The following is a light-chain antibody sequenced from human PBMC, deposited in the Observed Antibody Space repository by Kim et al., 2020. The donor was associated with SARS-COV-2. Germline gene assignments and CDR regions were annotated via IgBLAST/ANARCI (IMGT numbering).Light chain of an antibody. Sequence: PGQRVTISCSGSSPNIGSNTVNWYQQYPGTAPKLLIYSDNQRPSGVPDRFSASKSGTSASLAISGLQSEDEADYYCAAWDDSLHVVFGGGTQLTVL. V-gene: IGLV1-44*01. CDR2: SDN. J-gene: IGLJ2*01. CDR3: AAWDDSLHVV. CDR1: SPNIGSNT.